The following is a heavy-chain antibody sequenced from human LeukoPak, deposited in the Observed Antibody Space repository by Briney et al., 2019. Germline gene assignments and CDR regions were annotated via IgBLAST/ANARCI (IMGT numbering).Heavy chain of an antibody. D-gene: IGHD3-9*01. V-gene: IGHV1-69*05. CDR3: ARKAVRYFDWLGDYYMDV. CDR1: GGTFSSYA. J-gene: IGHJ6*03. Sequence: SVKVSYKASGGTFSSYAISWVRQAPGQGREWMGGVIPIFGTANYAQKFHGTVTITTDESTSTAYIELSSLRSEDTAVYYCARKAVRYFDWLGDYYMDVWGKGTTVTVSS. CDR2: VIPIFGTA.